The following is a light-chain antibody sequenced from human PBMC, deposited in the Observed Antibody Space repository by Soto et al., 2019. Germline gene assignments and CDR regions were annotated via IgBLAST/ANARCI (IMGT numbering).Light chain of an antibody. V-gene: IGLV2-14*01. CDR3: SSYTSSSTLVV. Sequence: QSVLTQPASVSGSPGQSITISCTGTSSDVGSSNYVSWYQQHPGKAPKLMIYDVNNRPSGVSNRFSASKSGNTASLTISGLQAEDDADYYCSSYTSSSTLVVFGGGTKVTVL. CDR1: SSDVGSSNY. CDR2: DVN. J-gene: IGLJ2*01.